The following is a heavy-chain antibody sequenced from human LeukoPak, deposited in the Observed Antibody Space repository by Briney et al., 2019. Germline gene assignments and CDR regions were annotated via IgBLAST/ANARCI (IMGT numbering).Heavy chain of an antibody. V-gene: IGHV3-23*01. J-gene: IGHJ4*02. Sequence: GGSLRLSCAASGFTFNNYAMTWVRQAPGKGLAGVSVINGGSGNSYYADSVKGRFTVSRDNSKNTLYLQMNSLRDEDTAVYYCAKGQGYNYGDSIDYWGQGTLVTVSS. D-gene: IGHD5-18*01. CDR1: GFTFNNYA. CDR2: INGGSGNS. CDR3: AKGQGYNYGDSIDY.